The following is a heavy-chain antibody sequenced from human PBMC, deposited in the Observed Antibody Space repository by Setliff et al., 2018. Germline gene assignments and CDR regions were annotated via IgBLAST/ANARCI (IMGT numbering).Heavy chain of an antibody. V-gene: IGHV4-59*12. CDR3: ARGTGTYSDLDY. CDR1: GGSISSYY. Sequence: SETLSLTCTVPGGSISSYYWSWIRQPPGKRLEWIGYIYYSGSTNYNPSLESRVTISVDTSKNQFSLRLNSATAEDSAVYYCARGTGTYSDLDYWGQGTLVTVSS. CDR2: IYYSGST. D-gene: IGHD1-26*01. J-gene: IGHJ4*02.